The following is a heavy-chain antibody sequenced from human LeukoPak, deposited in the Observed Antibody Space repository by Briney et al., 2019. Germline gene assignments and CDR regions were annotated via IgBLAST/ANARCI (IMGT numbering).Heavy chain of an antibody. V-gene: IGHV1-69*04. D-gene: IGHD4-17*01. Sequence: SVKVSCKASGGTFSSYAISWVRQAPGQGLEWMGRIIPILGIANYAQKFQGRVTITADKSTSTAYMELGSLRSEDTAVYYCARGDYGDYYYYGMDVWGQGTTVTVSS. CDR1: GGTFSSYA. J-gene: IGHJ6*02. CDR3: ARGDYGDYYYYGMDV. CDR2: IIPILGIA.